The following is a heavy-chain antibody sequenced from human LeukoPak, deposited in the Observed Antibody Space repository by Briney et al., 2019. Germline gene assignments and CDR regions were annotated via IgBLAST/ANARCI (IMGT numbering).Heavy chain of an antibody. CDR1: GFTFSSYA. V-gene: IGHV3-30-3*01. CDR2: ISYDGGNK. D-gene: IGHD3-22*01. CDR3: ARDDYDSSGYYWGLYYYYYGMDV. J-gene: IGHJ6*02. Sequence: GRSLRLSCAASGFTFSSYAMHWVRQAPGKGLEWVAVISYDGGNKYYADSVKGRFTISRDNSKNTLYLQMNSLRAEDTAVYYCARDDYDSSGYYWGLYYYYYGMDVWGQGTTVTVSS.